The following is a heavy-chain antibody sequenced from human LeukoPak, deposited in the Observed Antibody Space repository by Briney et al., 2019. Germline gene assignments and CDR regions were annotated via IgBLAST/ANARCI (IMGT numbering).Heavy chain of an antibody. CDR3: AKDHSSGLPYDY. Sequence: GGSLRLSCAASGFTFRSYSMNWVGRAQGKGLEWVAVISYDGSNKYYADSVKGRFTTSRDNSKNTLYLQMNSLRAEDTAVYCCAKDHSSGLPYDYWGQGTLVTVSS. D-gene: IGHD6-19*01. CDR1: GFTFRSYS. V-gene: IGHV3-30*18. J-gene: IGHJ4*02. CDR2: ISYDGSNK.